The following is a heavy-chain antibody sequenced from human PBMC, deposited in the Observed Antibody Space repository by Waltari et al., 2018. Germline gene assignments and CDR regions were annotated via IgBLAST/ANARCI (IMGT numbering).Heavy chain of an antibody. Sequence: QVQLQESGPGLVKPSETLSLTCTVSGGSISSHYWSWIRQPPGKGLEWIGYIYYSGSTNYNPSLKSRVTISVDTSKNQFSLKLSSVTAADTAVYYCATSKMSSSSLSFDYWGQGTLVTVSS. J-gene: IGHJ4*02. CDR2: IYYSGST. CDR3: ATSKMSSSSLSFDY. V-gene: IGHV4-59*11. D-gene: IGHD6-6*01. CDR1: GGSISSHY.